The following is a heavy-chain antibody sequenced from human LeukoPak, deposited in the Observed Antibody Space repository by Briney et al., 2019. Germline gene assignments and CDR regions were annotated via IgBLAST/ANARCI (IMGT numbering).Heavy chain of an antibody. V-gene: IGHV3-48*04. CDR1: GFTFSSYS. Sequence: GGSLRLSCAASGFTFSSYSMNWVRQAPGKGLEWVSYISSSSSTIYYADSVRGRFTISRDNAKNSLYLQMNRLRAEDTAVYYCARDSPHDYWGQGTLVTVSS. CDR2: ISSSSSTI. CDR3: ARDSPHDY. J-gene: IGHJ4*02.